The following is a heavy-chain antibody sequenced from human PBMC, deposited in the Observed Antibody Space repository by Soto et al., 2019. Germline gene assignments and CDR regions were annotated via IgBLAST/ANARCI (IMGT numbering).Heavy chain of an antibody. CDR3: AVVIAHGSFDY. Sequence: QVQLQESGPGLVKPSQTLSLTCTVSGGSISSGGYYWSWIRQHPGKGLEWIGYIYYSGSTYYNPSLKSRVNISGDTAKNQFSLKLSSVTAADTAVYYCAVVIAHGSFDYWGQGTLVTVSS. J-gene: IGHJ4*02. CDR2: IYYSGST. V-gene: IGHV4-31*03. CDR1: GGSISSGGYY. D-gene: IGHD2-21*01.